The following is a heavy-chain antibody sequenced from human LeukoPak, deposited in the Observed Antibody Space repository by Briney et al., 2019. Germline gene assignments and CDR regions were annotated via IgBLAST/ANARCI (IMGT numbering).Heavy chain of an antibody. D-gene: IGHD3-10*01. Sequence: GESLKISCKGSGYSFTSYWISWVRQMPGKGLEWMWRIDPSDSYTNYSPSFQGHVTISADKSISTAYLQWSSLKASDTAMYYCARTYYGSGSYYHWGQGTLVTVSS. CDR3: ARTYYGSGSYYH. CDR1: GYSFTSYW. CDR2: IDPSDSYT. V-gene: IGHV5-10-1*01. J-gene: IGHJ4*02.